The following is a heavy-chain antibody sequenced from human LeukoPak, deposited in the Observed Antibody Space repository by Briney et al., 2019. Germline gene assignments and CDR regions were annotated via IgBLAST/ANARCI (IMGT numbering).Heavy chain of an antibody. V-gene: IGHV1-2*02. CDR1: GYTFTGYY. J-gene: IGHJ3*02. D-gene: IGHD3-3*01. Sequence: ASVKVSCKASGYTFTGYYIHWVRQAPGQGLEWMGWINPNSGGTNYAQKFQGRVTMTRDTSISTAYMELSSLRSEDTAVYYCARGRITIFGVVLPRAFDIWGQGTMVTVSS. CDR3: ARGRITIFGVVLPRAFDI. CDR2: INPNSGGT.